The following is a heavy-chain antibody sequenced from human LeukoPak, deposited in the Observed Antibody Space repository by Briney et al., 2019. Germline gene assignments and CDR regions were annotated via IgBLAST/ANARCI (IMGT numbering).Heavy chain of an antibody. CDR3: AKDGTTWPTNWFDS. J-gene: IGHJ5*01. Sequence: GGSLRLSCAASGFTFSSYAMSWVRQAPGKGLEWVSAISGSGGSTYYADSVKGRFTISRDNSKNTLYLQMNSLRAVDTAVYYCAKDGTTWPTNWFDSGAREPWSPSPQ. V-gene: IGHV3-23*01. D-gene: IGHD1-14*01. CDR1: GFTFSSYA. CDR2: ISGSGGST.